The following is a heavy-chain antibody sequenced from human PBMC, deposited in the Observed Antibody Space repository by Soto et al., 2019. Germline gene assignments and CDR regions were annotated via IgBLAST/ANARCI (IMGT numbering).Heavy chain of an antibody. V-gene: IGHV3-23*01. CDR2: ISGSDDRT. CDR1: GLTFSTLA. CDR3: AKDLRPSMVVAATLDH. J-gene: IGHJ4*02. D-gene: IGHD2-15*01. Sequence: LESGGGLVQPGGSLRLSCAVSGLTFSTLAMSWVRQAPGKGLEWVSCISGSDDRTYYADFVKGRFTISRDNSKNTLFLQMDSLRADDTAVYYCAKDLRPSMVVAATLDHCGQGTLVTVSS.